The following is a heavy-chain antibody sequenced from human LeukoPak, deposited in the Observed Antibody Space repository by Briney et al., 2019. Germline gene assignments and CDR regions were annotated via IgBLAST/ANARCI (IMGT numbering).Heavy chain of an antibody. CDR3: ARARGIAAAGTIYFGY. D-gene: IGHD6-13*01. Sequence: SVKVSCKASGGTFSSYAISWVRQAPGQGLEWMGGIIPIFGTANYAQKFQGRVTITADESTSTAYMELSSLRSEDTAVYYCARARGIAAAGTIYFGYWGQGTLVTVSS. V-gene: IGHV1-69*01. J-gene: IGHJ4*02. CDR2: IIPIFGTA. CDR1: GGTFSSYA.